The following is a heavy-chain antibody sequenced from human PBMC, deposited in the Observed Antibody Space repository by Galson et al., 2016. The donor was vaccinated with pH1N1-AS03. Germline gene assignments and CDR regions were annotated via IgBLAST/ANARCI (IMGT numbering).Heavy chain of an antibody. V-gene: IGHV1-2*04. Sequence: SVKVSCKASGYIFTGFYVHWVRQAPGQGLEWMGWINPNNGVTNYAQKFQAWVTMTGDTSISTAYMELYGLKSDDTAVYYCAKHPRGPCSIATCATTSYFGMAVWGQGTTVIVSS. CDR1: GYIFTGFY. CDR2: INPNNGVT. D-gene: IGHD1-26*01. J-gene: IGHJ6*02. CDR3: AKHPRGPCSIATCATTSYFGMAV.